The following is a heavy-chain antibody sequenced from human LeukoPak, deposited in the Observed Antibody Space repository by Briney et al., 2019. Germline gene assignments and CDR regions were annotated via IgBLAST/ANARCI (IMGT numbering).Heavy chain of an antibody. D-gene: IGHD2-2*01. V-gene: IGHV3-30*18. CDR2: ISHDASKK. CDR1: GFTFSSYG. Sequence: GRSLRLSCAASGFTFSSYGMHWVRQAPGKGLEWLAMISHDASKKYHADSVMGRFTITRDDSTDTLYLQMNSLGAEDTAVYYCAKEGALGFCSSTTCSFGAFDIWGQGTKVTVSS. CDR3: AKEGALGFCSSTTCSFGAFDI. J-gene: IGHJ3*02.